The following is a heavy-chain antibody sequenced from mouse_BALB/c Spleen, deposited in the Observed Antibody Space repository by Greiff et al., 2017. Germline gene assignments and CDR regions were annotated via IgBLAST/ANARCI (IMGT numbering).Heavy chain of an antibody. CDR3: ARENYGMAMDY. CDR2: INPYYGST. Sequence: EVQLQQTGPELVKPGASVKISCKASGYSFTDYIMLWVKQSHGKSLEWIGNINPYYGSTSYNLKFKGKATLTVDKSSSTAYMQLNSLTSEDSAVYYCARENYGMAMDYWGQGTSVTVSS. V-gene: IGHV1-39*01. CDR1: GYSFTDYI. J-gene: IGHJ4*01. D-gene: IGHD1-1*01.